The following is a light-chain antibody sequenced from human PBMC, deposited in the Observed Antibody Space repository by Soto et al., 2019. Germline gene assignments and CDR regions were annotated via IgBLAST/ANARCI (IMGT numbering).Light chain of an antibody. CDR1: QTVSITY. CDR2: GAS. CDR3: QQYGSSPLIS. V-gene: IGKV3-20*01. Sequence: VLTQSPGTLSLTPGESATLSCRASQTVSITYLTWYQQKPGQAPRLLIFGASKRATGIPDRFSGSGSGRDLTLTISGLEPEDFAVYYCQQYGSSPLISFGQGTLLEIK. J-gene: IGKJ5*01.